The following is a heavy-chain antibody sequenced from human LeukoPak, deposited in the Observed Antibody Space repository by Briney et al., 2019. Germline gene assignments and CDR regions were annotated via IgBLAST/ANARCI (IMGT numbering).Heavy chain of an antibody. V-gene: IGHV4-38-2*02. CDR2: IHHSGST. Sequence: SETLSLTCTVSGYSISSGYYWGWIRQPPGKGLEWIGSIHHSGSTYYNPSLKSRVTISVDTSKNQFSLKLSSVTAADTAVYYCAGRNRDGSYYYYYGMDVWGQGTTVTVSS. CDR3: AGRNRDGSYYYYYGMDV. D-gene: IGHD5-24*01. CDR1: GYSISSGYY. J-gene: IGHJ6*02.